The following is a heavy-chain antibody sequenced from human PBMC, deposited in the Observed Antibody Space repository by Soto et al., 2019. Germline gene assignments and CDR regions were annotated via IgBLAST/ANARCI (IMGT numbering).Heavy chain of an antibody. D-gene: IGHD1-1*01. CDR1: GASISGFY. CDR2: IYATGTT. CDR3: VRDGTKTLRDWFDP. Sequence: PSETLSLTCTVSGASISGFYWSWIRKSAGKGLEWIGRIYATGTTDYNPSLKSRVMMSVDTSKKQFSLKLRSVSAADTAVYYCVRDGTKTLRDWFDPWGQGISVTVSS. J-gene: IGHJ5*02. V-gene: IGHV4-4*07.